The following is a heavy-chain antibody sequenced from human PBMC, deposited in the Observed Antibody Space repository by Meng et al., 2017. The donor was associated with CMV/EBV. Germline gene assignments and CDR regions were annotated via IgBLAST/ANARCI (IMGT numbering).Heavy chain of an antibody. CDR3: AREIRRWLQLYYYYYGMDV. CDR2: IIPIFGTA. V-gene: IGHV1-69*05. CDR1: GGTFSSYA. D-gene: IGHD5-24*01. J-gene: IGHJ6*02. Sequence: SAQVSCKASGGTFSSYAISWVRQATGQGLEWMGGIIPIFGTANYAQKFQGRVTITTDESTSTAYMELSSLRSEDTAVYYCAREIRRWLQLYYYYYGMDVWGQGTTVTVSS.